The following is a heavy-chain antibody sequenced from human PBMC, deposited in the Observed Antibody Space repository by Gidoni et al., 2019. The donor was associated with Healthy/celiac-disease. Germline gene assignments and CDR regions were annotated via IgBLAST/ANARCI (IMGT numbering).Heavy chain of an antibody. D-gene: IGHD3-3*01. V-gene: IGHV3-7*03. Sequence: EVQLVESGGGLVQPGGSLRPSCAASGFSFSSYWMSWVRQAPGKGLEWVANIKQGGSEKYYVDSVKGRFTIPRDNAKNSLYLQMNSLRAEDTAVYYCARDGDYDSWSGKLYYFDYWGQGTLVTVSS. J-gene: IGHJ4*02. CDR3: ARDGDYDSWSGKLYYFDY. CDR1: GFSFSSYW. CDR2: IKQGGSEK.